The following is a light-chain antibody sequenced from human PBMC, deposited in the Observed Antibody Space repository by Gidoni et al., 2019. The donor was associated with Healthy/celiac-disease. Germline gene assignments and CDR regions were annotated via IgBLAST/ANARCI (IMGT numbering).Light chain of an antibody. CDR2: EIS. Sequence: QSAPTQPASASGSPGPSITISCTGTSGDVGGYNYGSWYQQHPGKAPKLMIYEISNRPSGVSNRFSGAKSCNTSFLTSSVLQAEDEAYYYCSSYTSSSYVVFGGGTKLTVL. CDR3: SSYTSSSYVV. CDR1: SGDVGGYNY. J-gene: IGLJ2*01. V-gene: IGLV2-14*01.